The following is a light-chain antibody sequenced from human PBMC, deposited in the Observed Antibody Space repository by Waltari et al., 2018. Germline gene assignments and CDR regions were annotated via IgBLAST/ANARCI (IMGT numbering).Light chain of an antibody. CDR2: GAS. CDR1: QAIKSD. Sequence: AVQLTQSPSSLSASVGDRVIITCRASQAIKSDLGWYQQRPGNAPKVLIYGASTLHRGVPARFSGSDSGTNFSLTISSLQPEDFATYYCLQDFDFRFTFGPGTKVDL. V-gene: IGKV1-6*01. J-gene: IGKJ3*01. CDR3: LQDFDFRFT.